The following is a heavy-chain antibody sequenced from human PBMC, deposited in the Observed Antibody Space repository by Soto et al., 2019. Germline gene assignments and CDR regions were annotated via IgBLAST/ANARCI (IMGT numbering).Heavy chain of an antibody. J-gene: IGHJ4*02. CDR2: ISAYNGNT. CDR1: GYTFTNYG. V-gene: IGHV1-18*01. D-gene: IGHD1-26*01. Sequence: QVQLVQSGAEVKKPGASVKVSCKASGYTFTNYGFSWVRQAPGQGLEWLGWISAYNGNTKYADNLQGRVTMTTDTSTNTAYMELGSLTSGDTAVYYCARDGAAWDIALVPYFDYWGQGTLVTVSS. CDR3: ARDGAAWDIALVPYFDY.